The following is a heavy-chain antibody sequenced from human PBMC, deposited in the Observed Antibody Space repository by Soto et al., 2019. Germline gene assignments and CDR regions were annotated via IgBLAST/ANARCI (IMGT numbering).Heavy chain of an antibody. D-gene: IGHD3-10*01. CDR1: GGTFSSYT. V-gene: IGHV1-69*02. CDR3: ARALGYYYGSGTQIDY. CDR2: SIPILGIA. Sequence: QVQLVQSGAEVKKPGSSVKVSCKASGGTFSSYTISWVRQAPGQGLEWMGRSIPILGIANYAQKFPGRVKITADKPTSTACMELRSLRSEDTAVYYCARALGYYYGSGTQIDYWGQGALVTVSS. J-gene: IGHJ4*02.